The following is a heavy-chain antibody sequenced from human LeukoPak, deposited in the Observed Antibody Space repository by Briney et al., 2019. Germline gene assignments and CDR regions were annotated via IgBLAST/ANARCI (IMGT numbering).Heavy chain of an antibody. V-gene: IGHV4-31*03. CDR1: GGSISSGGYY. CDR3: ARGSRQPYYVSSGYLP. D-gene: IGHD3-22*01. CDR2: IYYSGST. Sequence: SETLSLTCTVSGGSISSGGYYWSWIRQHPGKGLEWIGYIYYSGSTYYNPSLKSRVTISVDTSKNQFSLKLSSVTAADTAVYYCARGSRQPYYVSSGYLPWGQGTLVTVSS. J-gene: IGHJ5*02.